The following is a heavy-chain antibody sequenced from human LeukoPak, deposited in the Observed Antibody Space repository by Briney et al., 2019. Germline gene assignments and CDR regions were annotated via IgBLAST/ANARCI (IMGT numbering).Heavy chain of an antibody. CDR3: ARDSLEYGGSPLGY. Sequence: SSETLSLTCTVSGGSISSGGYYWSWIRQHPGKGLEWIGYIYYSGSTYYNPSLKSRVTISVDTSKNQFSLKLSSVTAADTAVYYCARDSLEYGGSPLGYWGQGTLVTVSS. D-gene: IGHD1-26*01. J-gene: IGHJ4*02. V-gene: IGHV4-31*03. CDR2: IYYSGST. CDR1: GGSISSGGYY.